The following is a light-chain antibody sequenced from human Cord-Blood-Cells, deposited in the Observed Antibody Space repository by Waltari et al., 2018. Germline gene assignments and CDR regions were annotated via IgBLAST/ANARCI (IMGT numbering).Light chain of an antibody. CDR1: SLRSYY. V-gene: IGLV3-19*01. CDR2: GKT. CDR3: NSRDSSGNHQV. J-gene: IGLJ1*01. Sequence: SSELTQDPAVSVALGQTVRITCQGDSLRSYYASWYQQKPGQAPLLVIYGKTNRPSGIPDRFSGSSSGNTASLTITGAQAEDEADYYCNSRDSSGNHQVFGTGTKVTVL.